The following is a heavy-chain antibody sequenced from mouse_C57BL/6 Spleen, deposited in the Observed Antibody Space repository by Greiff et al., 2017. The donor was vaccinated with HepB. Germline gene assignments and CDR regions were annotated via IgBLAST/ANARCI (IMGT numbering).Heavy chain of an antibody. V-gene: IGHV6-3*01. CDR3: TGKITTVAY. Sequence: DVQLQESGGGLVQPGGSMKLSCVASGFTFSNYWMNWVRQSPEKGLEWVAQIRLKSDNYATHYAESVKGRFTISRDDSKSSVYLQMNNLRAEDTGIYYCTGKITTVAYWGQGTLVTVSA. D-gene: IGHD1-1*01. J-gene: IGHJ3*01. CDR1: GFTFSNYW. CDR2: IRLKSDNYAT.